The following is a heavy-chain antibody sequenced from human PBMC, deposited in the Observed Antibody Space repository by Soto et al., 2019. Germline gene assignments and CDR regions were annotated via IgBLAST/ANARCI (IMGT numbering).Heavy chain of an antibody. CDR3: ARSPNYFFCMDV. J-gene: IGHJ6*03. CDR1: GYTFSTYG. Sequence: QVQLVQSGAEVKKPGASVKVSCKASGYTFSTYGISWVRQAPGQGLGWMGWISVYNGNTKYAQKRQSRVTMAADTSTSTAYVEVRSLRADGTAVDYCARSPNYFFCMDVWGNGNWVTVAS. V-gene: IGHV1-18*01. CDR2: ISVYNGNT.